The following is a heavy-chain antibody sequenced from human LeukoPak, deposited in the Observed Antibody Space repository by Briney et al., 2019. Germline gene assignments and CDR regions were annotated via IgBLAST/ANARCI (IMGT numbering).Heavy chain of an antibody. V-gene: IGHV1-69*13. D-gene: IGHD3-3*02. J-gene: IGHJ4*02. CDR2: IIPIFGTA. CDR3: ARHLREAILAVVQAGFDY. CDR1: GGTFSSYA. Sequence: SVKVSCKASGGTFSSYAISWVRQAPGQGLEWTGGIIPIFGTANYAQKFQGRVTITADESTSTAYMELSSLRSEDTAVYYCARHLREAILAVVQAGFDYWGQGTLVTVSS.